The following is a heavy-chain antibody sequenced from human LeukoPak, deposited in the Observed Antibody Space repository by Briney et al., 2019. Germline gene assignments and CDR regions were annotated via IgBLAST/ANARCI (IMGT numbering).Heavy chain of an antibody. CDR3: ARDSRGSSGWPGVY. Sequence: ASVKVSCKASGYTFTSYGISWVRQAPGQGLEWMGWISVYNGNTNYAQKLQGRVTMTTDTSTSTAYMELRSLRSDDTAVYYCARDSRGSSGWPGVYWGQGTLVTVSS. CDR2: ISVYNGNT. J-gene: IGHJ4*02. V-gene: IGHV1-18*01. D-gene: IGHD6-19*01. CDR1: GYTFTSYG.